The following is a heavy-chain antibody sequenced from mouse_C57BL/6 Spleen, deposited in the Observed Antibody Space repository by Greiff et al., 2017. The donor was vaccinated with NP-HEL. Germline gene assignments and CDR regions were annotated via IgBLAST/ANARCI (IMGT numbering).Heavy chain of an antibody. CDR3: ARQGHYYGSSFDY. CDR1: GYTFTSYW. V-gene: IGHV1-61*01. J-gene: IGHJ2*01. Sequence: QVQLQQPGAELVRPGSSVKLSCKASGYTFTSYWMDWVKQRPGQGLEWIGNIYPSDSETHYNQKFKDKATLTVDKSSSTAYMQLSSLTSEDSAVYYCARQGHYYGSSFDYWGQGTTLTVSS. D-gene: IGHD1-1*01. CDR2: IYPSDSET.